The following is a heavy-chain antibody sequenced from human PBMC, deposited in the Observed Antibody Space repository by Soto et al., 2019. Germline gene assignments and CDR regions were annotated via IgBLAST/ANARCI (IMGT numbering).Heavy chain of an antibody. CDR2: INHSGST. J-gene: IGHJ6*02. CDR3: ARVRTYYDFWTAYYKYYYYGMDV. Sequence: SETLSLTCAVYGGSFSGYYWSWIRQPPGKGLEWIGEINHSGSTNYNPSLKSRVTISVDTSKNQFSLKLSSVTAADTAVYYCARVRTYYDFWTAYYKYYYYGMDVWGQGTTVTVSS. CDR1: GGSFSGYY. V-gene: IGHV4-34*01. D-gene: IGHD3-3*01.